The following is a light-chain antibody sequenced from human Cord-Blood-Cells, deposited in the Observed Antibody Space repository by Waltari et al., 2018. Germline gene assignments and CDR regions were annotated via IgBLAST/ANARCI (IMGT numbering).Light chain of an antibody. CDR1: QEISNY. CDR3: QQDDKLPVFT. Sequence: DIQMTQSPSSLSASVGDRVTITCQASQEISNYLNWYQKKPGKAPKILIYDASNLETGVPSRFIGCGSGTEFTFTSSGLQPEDIATYYCQQDDKLPVFTFGPGTKVGIK. V-gene: IGKV1-33*01. J-gene: IGKJ3*01. CDR2: DAS.